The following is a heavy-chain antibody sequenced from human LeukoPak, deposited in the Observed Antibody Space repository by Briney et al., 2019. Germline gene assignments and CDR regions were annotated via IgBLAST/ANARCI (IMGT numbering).Heavy chain of an antibody. CDR3: AKESYSSGPHDY. D-gene: IGHD6-19*01. CDR1: GFTFDDYA. CDR2: ISWNSGSI. J-gene: IGHJ4*02. V-gene: IGHV3-9*01. Sequence: GGSLRLSCAASGFTFDDYAMHWVRQAPGKGLEWVSGISWNSGSIGYADSVKGRFTISRDNAKNSLYLQMNSLRAEDTALYYCAKESYSSGPHDYWGQGTLVTVSS.